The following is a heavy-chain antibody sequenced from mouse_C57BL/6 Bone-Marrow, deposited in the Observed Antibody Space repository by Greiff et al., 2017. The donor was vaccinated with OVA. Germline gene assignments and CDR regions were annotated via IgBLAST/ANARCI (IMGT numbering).Heavy chain of an antibody. V-gene: IGHV1-5*01. CDR1: GYTFTSYW. CDR3: TRASLSTTVVAGDY. Sequence: EVQLQQSGTVLARPGASVKMSCKTSGYTFTSYWMHWVKQRPGQGLEWIGAIYPGNSDTSYNQKFKGKAKLTAVTSASTAYMELSSLTNEDSAVYDGTRASLSTTVVAGDYWGQGTSVTVSS. CDR2: IYPGNSDT. J-gene: IGHJ4*01. D-gene: IGHD1-1*01.